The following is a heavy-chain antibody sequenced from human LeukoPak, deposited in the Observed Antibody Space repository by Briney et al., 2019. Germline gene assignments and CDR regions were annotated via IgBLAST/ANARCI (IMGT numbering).Heavy chain of an antibody. D-gene: IGHD3-10*01. V-gene: IGHV1-18*01. CDR3: ARGRYYGSGSYYQRTIGFDP. CDR1: GYTFTSYG. CDR2: ISAYNGNT. Sequence: VASVKVSCKASGYTFTSYGISWVRQAPGQGREWMGWISAYNGNTNYAQKLQGRVTMTTDTSTSTAYMELRSLRSDDTAVYYCARGRYYGSGSYYQRTIGFDPWGQGTLVTVSS. J-gene: IGHJ5*02.